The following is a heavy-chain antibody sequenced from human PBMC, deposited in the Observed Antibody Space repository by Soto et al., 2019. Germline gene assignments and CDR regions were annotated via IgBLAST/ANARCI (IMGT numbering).Heavy chain of an antibody. J-gene: IGHJ4*02. Sequence: ASVKVSCKASGYTFTSYYMHWVRQAPGQGLEWMGIINPSGGSTSYAQKFQGRVTMTRDTSTSTVYMELSSLRSEDTAVYYCARAGWCGGDCLGAPDYWGKGTLVTVSS. D-gene: IGHD2-21*02. CDR2: INPSGGST. CDR1: GYTFTSYY. V-gene: IGHV1-46*01. CDR3: ARAGWCGGDCLGAPDY.